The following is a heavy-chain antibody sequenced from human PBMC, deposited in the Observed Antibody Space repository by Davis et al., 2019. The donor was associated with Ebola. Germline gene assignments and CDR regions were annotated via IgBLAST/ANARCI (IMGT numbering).Heavy chain of an antibody. J-gene: IGHJ6*02. D-gene: IGHD4-17*01. Sequence: GESLKIPCAASGFTFSRYAMHLVRDAPGQGLEWVAVISYDGSNKYYADSVKGRFTISRDNSKNTLYLQMNSLRAEDTAVYYCAREYGDYVGYYYYGMDVWGQGTTVTVSS. CDR3: AREYGDYVGYYYYGMDV. V-gene: IGHV3-30-3*01. CDR2: ISYDGSNK. CDR1: GFTFSRYA.